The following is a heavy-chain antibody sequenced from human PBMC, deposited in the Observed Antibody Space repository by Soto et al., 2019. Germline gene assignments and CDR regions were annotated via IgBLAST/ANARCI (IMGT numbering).Heavy chain of an antibody. CDR1: GFTFSSYG. CDR2: IKSQASGGTI. J-gene: IGHJ4*02. D-gene: IGHD2-21*01. Sequence: GGSLRLSCAASGFTFSSYGMSWVRQAPGKRLEWVGRIKSQASGGTIDYAAPVKGRFTISRDDSKNTVYLQMDSLKTEDTAVYYCTHLLSLAHPYSYLWGQGTQVTVSS. V-gene: IGHV3-15*01. CDR3: THLLSLAHPYSYL.